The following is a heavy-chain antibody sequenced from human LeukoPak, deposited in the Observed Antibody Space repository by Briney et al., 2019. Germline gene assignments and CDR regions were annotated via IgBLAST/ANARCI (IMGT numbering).Heavy chain of an antibody. J-gene: IGHJ3*02. V-gene: IGHV3-30-3*01. D-gene: IGHD4-23*01. CDR2: ISYDGSNK. CDR3: AKDSYRGNGKWDAFDI. Sequence: PGRSLRLSCAASGFTFSRYALHWVRQAPGKGLEWVAAISYDGSNKYYADSVKGRFTISRDNSRNTLYLQINSLRAEDTAVYYCAKDSYRGNGKWDAFDIWGQGTTVTVSS. CDR1: GFTFSRYA.